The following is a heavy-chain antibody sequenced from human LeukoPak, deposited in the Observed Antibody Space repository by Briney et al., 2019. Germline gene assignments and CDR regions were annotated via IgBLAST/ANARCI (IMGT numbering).Heavy chain of an antibody. V-gene: IGHV4-31*03. CDR1: GGSINNGGYY. J-gene: IGHJ4*02. CDR2: IYYSGSS. CDR3: ARNRDGYNSFDY. Sequence: PAQTLSLTCTVSGGSINNGGYYWSWIRQHPGKGLEWIGYIYYSGSSYYNPSLRSRVTISVDTSKNHFSLKLSSVTAADTAVYYCARNRDGYNSFDYWGQGTLVTVSS. D-gene: IGHD5-24*01.